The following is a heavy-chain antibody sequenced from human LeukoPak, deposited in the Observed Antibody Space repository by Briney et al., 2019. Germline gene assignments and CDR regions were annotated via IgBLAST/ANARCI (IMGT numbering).Heavy chain of an antibody. CDR1: GFTFSSYA. CDR3: AKISFFTYYDFWSGYPIDY. D-gene: IGHD3-3*01. CDR2: ISGSGGST. Sequence: GGSLRLSCAASGFTFSSYAMSWVRQAPGKGLEWVSAISGSGGSTYYAGSVKGRFTISRDNSKNTLYLQMNSLRAEDTAVYYCAKISFFTYYDFWSGYPIDYWGQGTLVTVSS. J-gene: IGHJ4*02. V-gene: IGHV3-23*01.